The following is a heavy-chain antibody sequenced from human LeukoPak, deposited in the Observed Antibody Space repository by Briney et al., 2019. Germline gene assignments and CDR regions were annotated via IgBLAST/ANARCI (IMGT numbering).Heavy chain of an antibody. CDR2: IIPILGTA. V-gene: IGHV1-69*08. D-gene: IGHD3-22*01. Sequence: SVKVSCKASGYTFTSYYMHWVRQAPGQGLEWMGRIIPILGTANYAQKFQGRVTITADKSTSTAYMELSSLRSEDTAVYYCARGYYDSSGYYSDYWGQGTLVTVSS. CDR1: GYTFTSYY. CDR3: ARGYYDSSGYYSDY. J-gene: IGHJ4*02.